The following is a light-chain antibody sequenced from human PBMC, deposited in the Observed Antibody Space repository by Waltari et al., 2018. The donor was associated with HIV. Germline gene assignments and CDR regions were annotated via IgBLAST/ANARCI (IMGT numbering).Light chain of an antibody. V-gene: IGKV3-15*01. CDR1: QSIAKN. Sequence: EIVMTQSPATLSVSPGERVTLSCRASQSIAKNLAWYQQKPGQAPGLLRYGVSTRATGIPARFSGSGSWTEFTLTISSLQSEDLAVYYCQQYDNWPPWTFGQGTKVE. J-gene: IGKJ1*01. CDR3: QQYDNWPPWT. CDR2: GVS.